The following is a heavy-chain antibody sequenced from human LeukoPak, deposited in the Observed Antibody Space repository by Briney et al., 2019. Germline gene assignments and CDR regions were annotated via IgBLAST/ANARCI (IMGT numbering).Heavy chain of an antibody. J-gene: IGHJ4*02. CDR1: GGSISSGGYS. Sequence: SETLSLTCAVSGGSISSGGYSWSWIRQPPGKGLEWIGYIYHSGSTYYNPSLKSRVTISVDRSKNQFSLKLSSVAAADTAVYYCAREAYGSGSYYVDYWGQGTLVTVSS. CDR3: AREAYGSGSYYVDY. CDR2: IYHSGST. D-gene: IGHD3-10*01. V-gene: IGHV4-30-2*01.